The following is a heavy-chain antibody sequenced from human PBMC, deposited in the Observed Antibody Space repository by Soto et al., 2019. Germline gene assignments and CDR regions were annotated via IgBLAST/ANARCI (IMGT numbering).Heavy chain of an antibody. J-gene: IGHJ5*02. Sequence: QVRLVDSGGGAVQPGDSLRLSCGASGFTFSTYALHWVRQAPGKELEWVAFISYTAANQYYAAAVKGRFTVSRDNSKNIASSQMTSLEPEDSAVYYCARDGFRYSRGAYYDLWGQGTLVTVSS. D-gene: IGHD3-16*01. CDR3: ARDGFRYSRGAYYDL. CDR1: GFTFSTYA. V-gene: IGHV3-30-3*01. CDR2: ISYTAANQ.